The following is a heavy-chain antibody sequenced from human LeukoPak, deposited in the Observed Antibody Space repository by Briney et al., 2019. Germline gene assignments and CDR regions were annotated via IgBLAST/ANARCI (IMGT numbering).Heavy chain of an antibody. CDR3: AKDTYYYGSGSYPPNYYYYGMDV. J-gene: IGHJ6*02. CDR1: GFTFDDYA. D-gene: IGHD3-10*01. V-gene: IGHV3-9*01. Sequence: GGSLRLSCAASGFTFDDYAMRWVRHAPGKGLEWVSGISWNSGSIVFALSVKGRFPISRDNAKNSLYLQMNSLRAEDTALYYCAKDTYYYGSGSYPPNYYYYGMDVWGQGTTVTVSS. CDR2: ISWNSGSI.